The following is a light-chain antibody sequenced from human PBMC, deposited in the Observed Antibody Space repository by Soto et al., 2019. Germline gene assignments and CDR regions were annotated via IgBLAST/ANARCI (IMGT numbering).Light chain of an antibody. CDR3: QQYDNYPPT. J-gene: IGKJ1*01. CDR1: QAINTY. CDR2: EAS. Sequence: DVQITQSPSSLSAFVGDRVTISCRASQAINTYLAWFQQKPGTAPKSLIYEASTLQTGVPSRFSGSGSGTDFTLTISSLQPEDFATYFCQQYDNYPPTFGQGTKVEI. V-gene: IGKV1-16*01.